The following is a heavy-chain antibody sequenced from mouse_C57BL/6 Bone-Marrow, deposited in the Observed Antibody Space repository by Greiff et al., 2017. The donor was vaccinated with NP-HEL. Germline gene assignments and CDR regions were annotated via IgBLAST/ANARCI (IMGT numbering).Heavy chain of an antibody. CDR2: INPGSGGT. Sequence: VHLVESGAELVRPGTSVKVSCKASGYAFTNYLIEWVKQRPGQGLEWIGVINPGSGGTNYNEKFKGKATLTADKSSSTAYMQLSSLTSEDSAVYFCARSYYGSRESDYWGQGTTLTVSS. J-gene: IGHJ2*01. CDR3: ARSYYGSRESDY. CDR1: GYAFTNYL. V-gene: IGHV1-54*01. D-gene: IGHD1-1*01.